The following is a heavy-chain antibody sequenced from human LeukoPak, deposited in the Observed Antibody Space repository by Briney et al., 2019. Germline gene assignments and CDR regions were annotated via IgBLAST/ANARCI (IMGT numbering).Heavy chain of an antibody. J-gene: IGHJ4*02. CDR3: ARDPTNTSGRYAYFDS. V-gene: IGHV1-18*01. CDR2: ISCYNGDT. CDR1: GYTFTHHG. Sequence: ASVRVSCKASGYTFTHHGISWVRQAPGQGLEWMAWISCYNGDTHYAQKFQGRVTLTTDTSTSTAYMELRSLRSDDTAVYYCARDPTNTSGRYAYFDSWGQGTLVTVSS. D-gene: IGHD6-19*01.